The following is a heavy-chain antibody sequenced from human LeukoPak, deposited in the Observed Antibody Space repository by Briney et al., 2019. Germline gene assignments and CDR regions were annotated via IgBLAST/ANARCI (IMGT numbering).Heavy chain of an antibody. CDR2: IRYDGSNK. CDR1: GFTFSSNG. CDR3: GYYNSGSYSTPDS. J-gene: IGHJ5*01. V-gene: IGHV3-30*02. D-gene: IGHD3-10*01. Sequence: PGGSLRLSCAASGFTFSSNGVHWVRQAPGKGLEWVAFIRYDGSNKYYADSVKGRFTISRDNSKNTLYLQMKTLRSEDTAVYYCGYYNSGSYSTPDSWGQGTQVTVSS.